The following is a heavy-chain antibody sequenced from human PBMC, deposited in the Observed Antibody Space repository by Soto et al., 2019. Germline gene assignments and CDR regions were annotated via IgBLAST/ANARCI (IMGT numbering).Heavy chain of an antibody. CDR3: ARDLGSEFTDYYYYGMDV. D-gene: IGHD1-26*01. V-gene: IGHV3-33*01. Sequence: GSQRLSCEASGFTFSIYLIHWVRQTPGKGLEWVAIIYPDGTTQYYGDSVKGRFIISRDNSKNTLYLQMNSLRAEDTAVYYCARDLGSEFTDYYYYGMDVWGQGTTVTVSS. J-gene: IGHJ6*02. CDR2: IYPDGTTQ. CDR1: GFTFSIYL.